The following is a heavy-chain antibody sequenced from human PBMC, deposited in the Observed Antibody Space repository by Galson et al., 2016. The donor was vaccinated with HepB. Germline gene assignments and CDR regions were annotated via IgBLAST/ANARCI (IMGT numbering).Heavy chain of an antibody. D-gene: IGHD4-17*01. CDR1: GFTFSSSS. Sequence: SLRLSCAASGFTFSSSSMSWVRQAPGKGLDWVSAIDGHDDSTYYADSVRGRFTISRDSSKNTLYLQINSLRAEDTAVYYCATGGDYDIWGQGTLVTVSS. CDR3: ATGGDYDI. CDR2: IDGHDDST. V-gene: IGHV3-23*01. J-gene: IGHJ4*02.